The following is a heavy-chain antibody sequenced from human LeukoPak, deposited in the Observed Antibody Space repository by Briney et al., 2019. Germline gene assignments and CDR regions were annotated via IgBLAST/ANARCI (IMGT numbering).Heavy chain of an antibody. J-gene: IGHJ4*02. V-gene: IGHV3-23*01. CDR1: GFTFSSYW. CDR3: ARAGHYYFDY. D-gene: IGHD3-10*01. CDR2: VSSSGANA. Sequence: GGSLRLSCAASGFTFSSYWMHWVRQAPGKGLEWVSLVSSSGANAYYADSVKGRFTISRDNSKNTLYLQMNSLRPEDTAVYYCARAGHYYFDYWGQGTLVTVSS.